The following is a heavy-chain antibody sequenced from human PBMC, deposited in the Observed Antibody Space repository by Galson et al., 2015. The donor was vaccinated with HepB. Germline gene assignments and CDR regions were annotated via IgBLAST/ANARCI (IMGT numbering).Heavy chain of an antibody. Sequence: SVKVSCKVSGYTLTELSMHWVRQAPGKGLEWMGGFDPEDGETIYAQKFQGRVTMTEDTSTDTAYMELSSLRSEDTAVYYCARRPTNYDILTGPFFDYWGQGTLVTVSS. CDR1: GYTLTELS. J-gene: IGHJ4*02. V-gene: IGHV1-24*01. CDR3: ARRPTNYDILTGPFFDY. CDR2: FDPEDGET. D-gene: IGHD3-9*01.